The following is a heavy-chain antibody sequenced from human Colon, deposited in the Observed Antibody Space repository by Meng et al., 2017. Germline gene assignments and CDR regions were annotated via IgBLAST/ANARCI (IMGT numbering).Heavy chain of an antibody. J-gene: IGHJ4*02. CDR3: ARSITIFGVVIGPQFDY. V-gene: IGHV3-21*01. CDR1: GFTFSSYS. Sequence: GGSLRLSCAASGFTFSSYSMNWVRQAPGKGLEWVSSISSSSSYIYYADSVKGRFTISRDNAENSLYLQMNSLRAEDTAVYYCARSITIFGVVIGPQFDYWGQGTLVTVSS. D-gene: IGHD3-3*01. CDR2: ISSSSSYI.